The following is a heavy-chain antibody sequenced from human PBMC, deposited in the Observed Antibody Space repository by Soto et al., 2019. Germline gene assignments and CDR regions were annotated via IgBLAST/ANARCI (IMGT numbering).Heavy chain of an antibody. J-gene: IGHJ5*02. V-gene: IGHV1-18*01. CDR1: GYTFTTYG. CDR3: ARGDDCSAVSCDSNWFDP. Sequence: QVQLVQSGVEVKKPGASVKVSCKASGYTFTTYGVTWVRQAPGQGLEWMGWISAYNGNTRYAQKFQGRVTMTTDTXTXTXXMELRSLRSDDTAVYYFARGDDCSAVSCDSNWFDPWGQGTLVTVSS. CDR2: ISAYNGNT. D-gene: IGHD2-15*01.